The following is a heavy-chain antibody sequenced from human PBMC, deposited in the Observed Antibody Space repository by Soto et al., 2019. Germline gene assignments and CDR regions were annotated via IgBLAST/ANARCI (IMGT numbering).Heavy chain of an antibody. CDR1: GGSISSYY. Sequence: QVQLQESGPGLVKPSETLSLTCTVSGGSISSYYGSWIRQPPGKGLEWIGYIYYSGSTNYNPSLKSRVTISVDTSKNQFSLKLSSVTAADTAVYYCASGGSSGWSRYFDLWGRGTLVTVSS. J-gene: IGHJ2*01. CDR3: ASGGSSGWSRYFDL. V-gene: IGHV4-59*01. D-gene: IGHD6-19*01. CDR2: IYYSGST.